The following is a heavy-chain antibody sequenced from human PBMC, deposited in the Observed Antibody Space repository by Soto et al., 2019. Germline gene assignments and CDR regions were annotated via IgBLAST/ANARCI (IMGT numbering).Heavy chain of an antibody. Sequence: SETLSLTCIVSGGSINSYRWSWIRQPAGKGLEWIGRVYSSGTTDYNPSLNSRATLSVETSKNQFSLKLSSVTAADTAVYYCARDIGSSDCGEGYWGQG. CDR1: GGSINSYR. J-gene: IGHJ4*02. V-gene: IGHV4-4*07. CDR2: VYSSGTT. CDR3: ARDIGSSDCGEGY. D-gene: IGHD3-10*01.